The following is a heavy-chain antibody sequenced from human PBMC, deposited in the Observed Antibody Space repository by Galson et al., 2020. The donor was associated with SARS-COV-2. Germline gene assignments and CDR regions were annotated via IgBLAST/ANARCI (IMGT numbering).Heavy chain of an antibody. J-gene: IGHJ6*02. CDR2: ISRSSSTI. CDR1: GFTFSSYS. Sequence: GESLKISCAASGFTFSSYSMNWVRQAPGKGLEWVSYISRSSSTIYYADSVKGRFTISRDNAKNSLYLQMNSLRAEDTAVYYCASSPSDDYYYYYVMDVWGQGTTVTVSS. D-gene: IGHD1-1*01. CDR3: ASSPSDDYYYYYVMDV. V-gene: IGHV3-48*01.